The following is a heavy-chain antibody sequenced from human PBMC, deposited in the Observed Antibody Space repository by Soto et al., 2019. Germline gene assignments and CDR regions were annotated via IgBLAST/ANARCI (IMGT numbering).Heavy chain of an antibody. V-gene: IGHV4-39*02. J-gene: IGHJ6*02. CDR2: IYYSGST. CDR3: ARERDTQLWFINYYYYGMDV. D-gene: IGHD5-18*01. Sequence: SETLSLTCTVSGGSISSSSYYWGWIRQPPGKGLEWIGSIYYSGSTYYNPSLKSRVTISVDTSKNQFSLKLSSVTAADTAVYYCARERDTQLWFINYYYYGMDVWGQGTPVTVSS. CDR1: GGSISSSSYY.